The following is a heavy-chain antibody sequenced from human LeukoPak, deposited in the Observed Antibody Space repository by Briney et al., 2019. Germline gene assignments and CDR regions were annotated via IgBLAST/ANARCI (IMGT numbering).Heavy chain of an antibody. CDR1: GGSISSSSYY. V-gene: IGHV4-39*01. D-gene: IGHD3-10*01. Sequence: SETLSLTCTVSGGSISSSSYYWGWLRQPPGKGLEWIGSIYYSGSTYYNPSLKSRVTISVDTSKNQFSLKLSSVTAADTAVYYCASVSGPADYWGQGTLVTVSS. J-gene: IGHJ4*02. CDR2: IYYSGST. CDR3: ASVSGPADY.